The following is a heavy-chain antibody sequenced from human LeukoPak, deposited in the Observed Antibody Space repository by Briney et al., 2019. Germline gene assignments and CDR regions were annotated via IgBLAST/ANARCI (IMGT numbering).Heavy chain of an antibody. J-gene: IGHJ5*02. CDR3: ARVSDYYDSSGPNWFDP. Sequence: PGGSLRLSCAASGFTFSSYSINWVRQAPGKGLEWVSSISSSSSYIYYADSVKGRFTISRDNAKNSLYLQMNSLRAEDTAVYYCARVSDYYDSSGPNWFDPWGQGTLVTVSS. V-gene: IGHV3-21*01. D-gene: IGHD3-22*01. CDR2: ISSSSSYI. CDR1: GFTFSSYS.